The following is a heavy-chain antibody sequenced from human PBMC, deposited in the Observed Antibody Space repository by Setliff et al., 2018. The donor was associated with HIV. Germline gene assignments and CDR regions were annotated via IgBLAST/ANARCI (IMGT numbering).Heavy chain of an antibody. V-gene: IGHV3-49*04. Sequence: GESLKISCAASGFTFGDYAMSWVRQAPGKGLEWVGFSRSKAYGGTTEYAASVKGRFTISRDDSKSSAYLLMNSLKTEDTAVYYCSRVHSPLYYDILTGYLDYWGQGTLVTVSS. CDR1: GFTFGDYA. D-gene: IGHD3-9*01. CDR2: SRSKAYGGTT. J-gene: IGHJ4*02. CDR3: SRVHSPLYYDILTGYLDY.